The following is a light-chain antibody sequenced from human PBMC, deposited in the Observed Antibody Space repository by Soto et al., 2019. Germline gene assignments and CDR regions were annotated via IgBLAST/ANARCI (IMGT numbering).Light chain of an antibody. J-gene: IGKJ1*01. CDR2: AAS. Sequence: DIQMTQSPSSLPASVGDRVTITCRATQGVSNYLAWYQQKPGKVPQLLISAASTLQSGVPSRFSGSGSGTDFTLTISSLQPEDVATYYCQKYNSVPPTFGQGTKVEIK. CDR3: QKYNSVPPT. CDR1: QGVSNY. V-gene: IGKV1-27*01.